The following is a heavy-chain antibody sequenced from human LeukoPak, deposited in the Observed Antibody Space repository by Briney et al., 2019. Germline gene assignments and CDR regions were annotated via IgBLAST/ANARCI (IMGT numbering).Heavy chain of an antibody. CDR1: GGSISSYY. J-gene: IGHJ6*02. V-gene: IGHV4-59*08. Sequence: KPSETLSLTCTVSGGSISSYYWSWIRQPPGKGLEWIGDLYYSGSTNYNPSLKSRVTISVDTSKNQFSLKLSSVTAADTAVYYCARVSPLGSSGYITARYYYGMDVWGQGTTVTVSS. D-gene: IGHD3-22*01. CDR2: LYYSGST. CDR3: ARVSPLGSSGYITARYYYGMDV.